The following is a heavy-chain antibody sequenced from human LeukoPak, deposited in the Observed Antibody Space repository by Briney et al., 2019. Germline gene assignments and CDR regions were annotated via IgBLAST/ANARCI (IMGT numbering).Heavy chain of an antibody. CDR2: IYYSGST. V-gene: IGHV4-39*07. D-gene: IGHD5-24*01. CDR1: GGSISSSSYY. Sequence: SETLSLTCTVSGGSISSSSYYWGWIRQPPGKGLEWIGSIYYSGSTYYNPSLKSRVTISLDTSKNQFSLKVSSVTAADTAVFYCGRTANGYHRFDYWGQGTLVTVSS. J-gene: IGHJ4*02. CDR3: GRTANGYHRFDY.